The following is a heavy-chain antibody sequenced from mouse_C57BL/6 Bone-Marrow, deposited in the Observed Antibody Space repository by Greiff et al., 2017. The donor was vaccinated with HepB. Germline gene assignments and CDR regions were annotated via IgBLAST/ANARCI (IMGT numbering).Heavy chain of an antibody. V-gene: IGHV5-6*02. CDR1: GFTFSSYG. J-gene: IGHJ3*01. D-gene: IGHD1-1*01. CDR3: ARPIYYYGSSFAWFAY. CDR2: ISSGGSYT. Sequence: EVKLVESGGDLVKPGGSLKLSCAASGFTFSSYGMSWVRQTPDKRLEWVATISSGGSYTYYPDSVKGRFTISRDNAKNTLYLQMSSLKSEDTAMYYCARPIYYYGSSFAWFAYWGQGTLVTVSA.